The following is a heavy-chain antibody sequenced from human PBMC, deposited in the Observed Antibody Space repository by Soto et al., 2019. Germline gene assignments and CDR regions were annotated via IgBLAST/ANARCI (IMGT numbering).Heavy chain of an antibody. D-gene: IGHD3-22*01. CDR3: ARHSSGYSYAFDI. CDR2: ISSNGGST. V-gene: IGHV3-64*01. CDR1: GFTFSSYA. Sequence: EGQLVESGGGLVQPGGSLRLSCAASGFTFSSYAMHWVRQAPGKGLEYVSAISSNGGSTYYANSVKGRFTISRDNSKNTLYLQMGSLRAEDMAVYYCARHSSGYSYAFDIWGQGTMVTVSS. J-gene: IGHJ3*02.